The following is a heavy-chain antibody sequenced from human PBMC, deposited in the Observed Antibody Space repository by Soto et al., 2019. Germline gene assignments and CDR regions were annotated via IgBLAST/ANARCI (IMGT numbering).Heavy chain of an antibody. CDR2: IYSTNNT. CDR3: ARAGRVSTMGGWLDP. V-gene: IGHV3-66*01. CDR1: GFTVSGNY. J-gene: IGHJ5*02. Sequence: EVQLVESGGGLVQAGGSLRLSCAASGFTVSGNYMAWVRQAPGKGLEWVSIIYSTNNTDYADFVKGRFTMSRDNSKNTRWLQMNSLRAEDTDVYYCARAGRVSTMGGWLDPWGQGARVIVSS. D-gene: IGHD5-12*01.